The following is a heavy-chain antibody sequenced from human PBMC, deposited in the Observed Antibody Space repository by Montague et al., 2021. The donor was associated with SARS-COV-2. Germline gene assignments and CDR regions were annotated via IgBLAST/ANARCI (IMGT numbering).Heavy chain of an antibody. J-gene: IGHJ6*02. Sequence: TLSLTCTVSGGSLSSGGYYWSWIRQLPGKGLEWLGYFYYSGSTYYNPCLKSRVFISADLSKNQFFLNLTSVTAADAAVYYCARDLGRTGYYYGLDVWGQGTTVTVSS. CDR1: GGSLSSGGYY. CDR3: ARDLGRTGYYYGLDV. D-gene: IGHD3/OR15-3a*01. V-gene: IGHV4-31*03. CDR2: FYYSGST.